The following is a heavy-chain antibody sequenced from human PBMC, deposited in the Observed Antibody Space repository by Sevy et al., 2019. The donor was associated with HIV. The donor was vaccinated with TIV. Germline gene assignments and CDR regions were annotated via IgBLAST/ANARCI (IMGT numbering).Heavy chain of an antibody. Sequence: GGSLRLSCAASGFTFGSYGMHWVRQASGKGLEWVAVIWYAGSQKYYADSVKDRFTISRDNSKNTLYLHMNSLRAEDTAVYYCAKMGEGGSWLQPDYWGQGTLVTVSS. CDR3: AKMGEGGSWLQPDY. D-gene: IGHD6-13*01. CDR1: GFTFGSYG. V-gene: IGHV3-33*06. CDR2: IWYAGSQK. J-gene: IGHJ4*02.